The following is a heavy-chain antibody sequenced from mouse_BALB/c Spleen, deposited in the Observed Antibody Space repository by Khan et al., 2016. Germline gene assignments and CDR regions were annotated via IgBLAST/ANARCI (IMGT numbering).Heavy chain of an antibody. CDR2: ILPGSGRT. D-gene: IGHD2-12*01. J-gene: IGHJ3*01. V-gene: IGHV1-9*01. Sequence: QVQLQQSGAELMKPGASVKISCKATGYTFSTYWIEWVKQRPGHGLEWIGEILPGSGRTNSNEKFKGKATFTADTSSNTAYMQLSILTAEDSAVYYCARWEDYSYFFAYWGQGTLVTVSA. CDR3: ARWEDYSYFFAY. CDR1: GYTFSTYW.